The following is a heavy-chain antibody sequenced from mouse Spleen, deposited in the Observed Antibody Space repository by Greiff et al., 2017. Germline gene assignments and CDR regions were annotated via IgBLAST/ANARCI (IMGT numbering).Heavy chain of an antibody. CDR3: TTPYGSRQDY. D-gene: IGHD1-1*01. J-gene: IGHJ2*01. Sequence: VQLKESGAELVRPGASVKLSCTASGFNIKDYYMHWVKQRPEQGLEWIGRIDPEDGDTEYAPKFQGKATMTADPSSNTAYLQLSSLTSEDTAVYYCTTPYGSRQDYWGQGTTLTVSS. V-gene: IGHV14-1*01. CDR2: IDPEDGDT. CDR1: GFNIKDYY.